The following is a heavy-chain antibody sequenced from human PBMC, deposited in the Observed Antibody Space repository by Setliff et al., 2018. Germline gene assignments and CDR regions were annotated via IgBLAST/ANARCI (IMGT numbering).Heavy chain of an antibody. CDR1: GYTFTNYG. J-gene: IGHJ4*02. CDR2: NSA. V-gene: IGHV1-18*01. Sequence: GASVKVSCKTSGYTFTNYGINWVRQAPGQGLEWMGWNSAYAQKFQGRVTMTTDTPTSTAYMELRSLTSDDTAVYYCARYITGTTPADYWGQGTLVTVSS. CDR3: ARYITGTTPADY. D-gene: IGHD1-7*01.